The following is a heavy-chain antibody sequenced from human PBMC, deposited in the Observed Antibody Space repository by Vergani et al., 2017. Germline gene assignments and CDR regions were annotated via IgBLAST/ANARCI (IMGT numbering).Heavy chain of an antibody. CDR3: AGHSXVEWLVKLGWIDP. CDR2: IYYSGST. CDR1: GASIRSSNYY. Sequence: QLQLQESGPGLVKPSATLCLTCSVSGASIRSSNYYWGWIRQPPGKGLEWIASIYYSGSTYYNPSLKSRVTISVDTSKNQFSLKLSSVTAADTAVYFCAGHSXVEWLVKLGWIDPWGQGILVTVYS. D-gene: IGHD6-19*01. J-gene: IGHJ5*02. V-gene: IGHV4-39*01.